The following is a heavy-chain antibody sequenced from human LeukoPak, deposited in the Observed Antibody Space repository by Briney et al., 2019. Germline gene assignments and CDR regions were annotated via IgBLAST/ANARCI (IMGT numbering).Heavy chain of an antibody. J-gene: IGHJ4*02. CDR3: AIEKNYYGSGSHFDS. CDR1: GFTFSSYA. V-gene: IGHV3-23*01. CDR2: ISSSGGST. Sequence: GESLRLSCAASGFTFSSYAMSWVRQAPGKGLEWVSAISSSGGSTYYADSVMGRFTISRDNSRNTLYLQMYSLRAEDTALYYCAIEKNYYGSGSHFDSWGQGTLVTVSS. D-gene: IGHD3-10*01.